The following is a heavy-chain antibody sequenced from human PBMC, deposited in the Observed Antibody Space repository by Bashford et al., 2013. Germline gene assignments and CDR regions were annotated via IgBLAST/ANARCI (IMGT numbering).Heavy chain of an antibody. D-gene: IGHD3-10*02. Sequence: SETLSLTCSVSGGSFSGSYWSWVRQPAGKGLEWVGRLFTTGSTNYNPSLKSRVTMSLDTSKNHFSLRLTSVSASDTAVYYCARSQLFSYYFDLWGQGILVTVSS. CDR2: LFTTGST. J-gene: IGHJ4*02. CDR3: ARSQLFSYYFDL. V-gene: IGHV4-4*07. CDR1: GGSFSGSY.